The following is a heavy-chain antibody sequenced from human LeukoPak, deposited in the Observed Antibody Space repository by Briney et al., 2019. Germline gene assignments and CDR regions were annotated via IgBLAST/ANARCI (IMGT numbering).Heavy chain of an antibody. D-gene: IGHD3-16*01. CDR2: IIPILGIA. CDR1: GGTFSSYA. CDR3: TRDGGNRGNTAFDI. V-gene: IGHV1-69*04. Sequence: SVKVSCKASGGTFSSYAISWVRQAPGQGLEWMGRIIPILGIANYAQKFQGRVTITADKSTSTAYMELSSLRSEDTAVYFCTRDGGNRGNTAFDIWGQGTEVTVSS. J-gene: IGHJ3*02.